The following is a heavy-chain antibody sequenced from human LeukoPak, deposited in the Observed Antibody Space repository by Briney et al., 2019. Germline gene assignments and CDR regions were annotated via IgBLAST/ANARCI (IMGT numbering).Heavy chain of an antibody. CDR1: GFTFSNYG. Sequence: GGSLRLSCAASGFTFSNYGMHWVRQAPGKGLQWVAFIRYDGGNKYYADSVKGRFTISRDNAKNSLYLQMNSLRAEDTAVYYCARLTIPAGYYYYMDVWGKGTTVTVSS. J-gene: IGHJ6*03. V-gene: IGHV3-30*02. D-gene: IGHD3-9*01. CDR3: ARLTIPAGYYYYMDV. CDR2: IRYDGGNK.